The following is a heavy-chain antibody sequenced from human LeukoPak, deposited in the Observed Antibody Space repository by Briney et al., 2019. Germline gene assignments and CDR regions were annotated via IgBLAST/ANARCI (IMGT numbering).Heavy chain of an antibody. D-gene: IGHD3-22*01. CDR3: AREGSGNYYDSRPGDY. V-gene: IGHV4-61*02. Sequence: PSETLSLTCTVSGGSISSAGYYWSWIRQPAGKGLEWIGRVYTSGNTNYNPSLKSRVTISVDTSKNQFSLRLSSVTAADTAIYYCAREGSGNYYDSRPGDYWGQGTLVTVSS. CDR1: GGSISSAGYY. CDR2: VYTSGNT. J-gene: IGHJ4*02.